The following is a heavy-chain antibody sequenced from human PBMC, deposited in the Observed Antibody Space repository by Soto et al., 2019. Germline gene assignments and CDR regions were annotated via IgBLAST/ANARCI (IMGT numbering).Heavy chain of an antibody. V-gene: IGHV3-21*01. CDR2: ITSSSSFI. CDR1: GFTFSTYS. Sequence: EVQLVESGGGLVEPGGSLRLSCAASGFTFSTYSMVWVRQAPGKGLEWVSSITSSSSFIYYADSVKGRFTISRDNAENSLYLQMNSLRAEDTAVYFCARNNYYDFWKGFDYWGQGTLVTVSS. CDR3: ARNNYYDFWKGFDY. D-gene: IGHD3-3*01. J-gene: IGHJ4*02.